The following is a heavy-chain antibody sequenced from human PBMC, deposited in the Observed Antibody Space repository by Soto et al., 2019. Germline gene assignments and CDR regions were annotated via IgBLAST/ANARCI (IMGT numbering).Heavy chain of an antibody. V-gene: IGHV3-30*18. Sequence: ESGGGVVQPGRSLRLSCAASGFTFSSYGMHWVRQAPGKGLEWVAVISYDGSNKYYADSVKGRFTISRDNSKNTLYLQMNSLRAEDTAVYYCAKDRKGYCSSTSCYSVFHPWGQGTLVTVSS. J-gene: IGHJ5*02. CDR1: GFTFSSYG. CDR2: ISYDGSNK. D-gene: IGHD2-2*01. CDR3: AKDRKGYCSSTSCYSVFHP.